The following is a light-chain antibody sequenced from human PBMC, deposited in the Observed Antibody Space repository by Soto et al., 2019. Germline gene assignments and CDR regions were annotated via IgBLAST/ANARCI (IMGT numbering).Light chain of an antibody. CDR1: QSISSSY. CDR3: QQYGNPPPNA. CDR2: GAT. V-gene: IGKV3-20*01. J-gene: IGKJ2*01. Sequence: IVLTQSPGTLSLSPGERATLSCRASQSISSSYLAWHQQKPGQAPRVLIYGATSRDTGIPARFSGSGSGTDFTLTISRLEPEDFAVYFCQQYGNPPPNAFGQGTKVEI.